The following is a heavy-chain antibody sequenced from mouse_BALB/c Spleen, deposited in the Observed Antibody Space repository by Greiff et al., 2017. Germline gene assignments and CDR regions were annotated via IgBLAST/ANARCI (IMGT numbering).Heavy chain of an antibody. D-gene: IGHD2-1*01. CDR3: NAEDDYGNQAWFAY. CDR2: IDPENGDT. Sequence: EVQLQQSGAELVRSGASVKLSCTASVFNIKDYYMHWVKQRPEQGLEWIGWIDPENGDTEYAPKFQGKATMTADTSSNTAYLQLSSLTSEDTAVYYCNAEDDYGNQAWFAYWGQGTLVTVSA. CDR1: VFNIKDYY. V-gene: IGHV14-4*02. J-gene: IGHJ3*01.